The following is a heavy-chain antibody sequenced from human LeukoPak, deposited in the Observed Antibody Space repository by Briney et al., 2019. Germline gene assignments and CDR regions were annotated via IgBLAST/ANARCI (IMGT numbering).Heavy chain of an antibody. D-gene: IGHD1-26*01. CDR2: IFYNGNT. V-gene: IGHV4-59*01. Sequence: SETLSLTCTVSGGSISSYSWSWIRQPPGKGLEWIGYIFYNGNTNYNPSLKSRVTISLDTSKSQFSLKVSSVSAADTAVYSCARERPATENWYFDLWGRGTLVTVSS. CDR1: GGSISSYS. J-gene: IGHJ2*01. CDR3: ARERPATENWYFDL.